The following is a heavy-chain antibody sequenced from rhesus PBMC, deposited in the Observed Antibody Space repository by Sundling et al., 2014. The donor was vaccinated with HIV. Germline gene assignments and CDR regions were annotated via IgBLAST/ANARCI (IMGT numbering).Heavy chain of an antibody. J-gene: IGHJ5-1*01. D-gene: IGHD1-1-1*01. Sequence: QVQLQESGPGVVKPSETLSLTCAVSGGPIIDSYRWTWIRQPPGKGLEWIGYIYGSSTSTNYNPSLKSRVTIAKHTSRNQFSLKLSSVTAADTAVYYCARDSWNYSDLFDVWGPGFLVTVSS. CDR1: GGPIIDSYR. CDR3: ARDSWNYSDLFDV. V-gene: IGHV4S10*01. CDR2: IYGSSTST.